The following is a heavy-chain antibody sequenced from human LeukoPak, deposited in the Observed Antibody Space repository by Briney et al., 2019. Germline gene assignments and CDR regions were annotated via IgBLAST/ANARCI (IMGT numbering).Heavy chain of an antibody. D-gene: IGHD5-18*01. J-gene: IGHJ6*02. CDR3: ATPSRIQLWSIASSCYYGMDV. V-gene: IGHV1-24*01. CDR1: GYTLTELS. Sequence: ASVKVSCKVSGYTLTELSMHWVRQAPGKGLEWMGGFDPEDGETIYAQKFQGRVTMTEDTSTDTAYMELSSLRSEDTAVYYCATPSRIQLWSIASSCYYGMDVWGQGTTVTVSS. CDR2: FDPEDGET.